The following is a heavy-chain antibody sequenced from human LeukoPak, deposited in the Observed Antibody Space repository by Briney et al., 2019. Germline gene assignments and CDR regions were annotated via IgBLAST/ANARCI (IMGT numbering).Heavy chain of an antibody. V-gene: IGHV1-46*03. Sequence: ASVKVSCKASGYTFTSYYMHWVRQAPGQGLEWMGIINPSGGSTSYAQKFQGRVTMTRDTSTSTVYMELSSLRPEDTAVYYCARHQNLYKYFDYWGQGTLVTVSS. CDR3: ARHQNLYKYFDY. D-gene: IGHD1-14*01. CDR1: GYTFTSYY. CDR2: INPSGGST. J-gene: IGHJ4*02.